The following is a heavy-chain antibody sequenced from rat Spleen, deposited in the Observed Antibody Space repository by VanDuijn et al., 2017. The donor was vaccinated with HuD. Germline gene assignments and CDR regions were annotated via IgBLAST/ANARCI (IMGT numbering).Heavy chain of an antibody. CDR1: GFSLTSKS. V-gene: IGHV2-1*01. Sequence: QVQLKESGPGLVQPSQTLSLTCTVSGFSLTSKSVSWVRQPPGKGLEWMGAIWSGGSTDYNSSLKSRLSITRDTSKSQVFLKMNSLKSEDTATYYCARPTTGSYSYYFDYWGQGVMVTVSS. CDR2: IWSGGST. CDR3: ARPTTGSYSYYFDY. J-gene: IGHJ2*01. D-gene: IGHD1-1*01.